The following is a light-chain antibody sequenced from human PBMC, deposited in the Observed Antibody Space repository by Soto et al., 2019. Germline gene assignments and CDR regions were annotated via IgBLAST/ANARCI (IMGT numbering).Light chain of an antibody. CDR2: EAS. Sequence: EVVLTQSPVTLSLSPGDRAALYCRASQSVSTAGAWYQQKPGQAPRLLIYEASDRATGVPARFSGSGSGTDFPPTISSLEPEDYAIYISPQRRQRPPTFSQGTTL. V-gene: IGKV3-11*01. CDR1: QSVSTA. J-gene: IGKJ2*01. CDR3: PQRRQRPPT.